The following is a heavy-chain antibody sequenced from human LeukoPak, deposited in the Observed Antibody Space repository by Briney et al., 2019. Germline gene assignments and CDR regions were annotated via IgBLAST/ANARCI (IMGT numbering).Heavy chain of an antibody. J-gene: IGHJ4*02. CDR3: ARGGYCSGGSCYSRRGYSYGNFDY. V-gene: IGHV4-34*01. CDR1: GGSFSGYY. Sequence: PSETLSLTCAVYGGSFSGYYWSWIRQPPGKGLEWIGEINHSGSTNYNPSLKSRVTISVDTSKNQFSLKLSSVTAADTAVYYCARGGYCSGGSCYSRRGYSYGNFDYWGQGTLVTVFS. CDR2: INHSGST. D-gene: IGHD2-15*01.